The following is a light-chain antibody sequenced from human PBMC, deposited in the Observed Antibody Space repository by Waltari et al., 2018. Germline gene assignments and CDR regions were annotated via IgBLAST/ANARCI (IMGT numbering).Light chain of an antibody. CDR2: DVN. CDR1: RSDIGDDNS. Sequence: QSGLTQPASVSGYPGQSITISCTGTRSDIGDDNSVSWYQQHPGKVPKLMIYDVNKRPSGVSNRFSGSKSGNTASLTISGLQAEDEADFYCSSYTSSSTLVFGGGTKLTVL. CDR3: SSYTSSSTLV. V-gene: IGLV2-14*03. J-gene: IGLJ3*02.